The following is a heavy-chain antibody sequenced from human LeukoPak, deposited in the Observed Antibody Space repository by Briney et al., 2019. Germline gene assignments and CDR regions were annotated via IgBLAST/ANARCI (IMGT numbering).Heavy chain of an antibody. V-gene: IGHV3-72*01. CDR1: GFTISNHH. D-gene: IGHD6-13*01. CDR2: RRSTCRANSCST. Sequence: AGSLRLSCAASGFTISNHHIDWVRKAPGKGLELVGRRRSTCRANSCSTEFAASCDGRFILSRDDSKNSLYLQINTLNTEDTAVYYCVRVITTVSSWYHFDYWGQGTLVTVSS. J-gene: IGHJ4*02. CDR3: VRVITTVSSWYHFDY.